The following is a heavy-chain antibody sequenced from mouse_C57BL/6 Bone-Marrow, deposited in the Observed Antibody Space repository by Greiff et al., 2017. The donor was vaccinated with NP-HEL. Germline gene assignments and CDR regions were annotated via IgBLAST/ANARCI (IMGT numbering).Heavy chain of an antibody. V-gene: IGHV6-3*01. D-gene: IGHD4-1*01. J-gene: IGHJ3*01. CDR3: TANWDVRFAY. Sequence: EVKVEESGGGLVQPGGSMKLSCVASGFTFSNYWMNWVRQSPEKGLEWVAQIRLKSDNYATHYAESVKGRFTISRDDSKSSVYLQMNNLRAEDTGSYYCTANWDVRFAYWGQGTLVTVSA. CDR2: IRLKSDNYAT. CDR1: GFTFSNYW.